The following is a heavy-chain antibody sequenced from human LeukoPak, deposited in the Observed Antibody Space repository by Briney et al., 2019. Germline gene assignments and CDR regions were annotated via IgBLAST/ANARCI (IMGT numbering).Heavy chain of an antibody. J-gene: IGHJ6*03. CDR1: GYTFTGYD. V-gene: IGHV1-8*01. CDR3: ARALSWTTESYYYMDV. Sequence: ASVKVSCKASGYTFTGYDVNWVRQATGQGLEWLGWMNPNSGNTGYAQNFQGRVTMTMNTSITTAYMELSSLRSEDTAVYYCARALSWTTESYYYMDVWGKGTTVTVSS. CDR2: MNPNSGNT. D-gene: IGHD3/OR15-3a*01.